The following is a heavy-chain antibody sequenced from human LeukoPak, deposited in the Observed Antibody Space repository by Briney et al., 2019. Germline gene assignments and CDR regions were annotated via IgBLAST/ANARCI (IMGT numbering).Heavy chain of an antibody. Sequence: SETLRLTCNASGGSISSYSRSWIRQPPGKGLEWVGNIYYSRSANYNPCRKSRVTLSVDTSKIQFALKLSSVTAADTAVYYCARQRSQLAYYYDSSGYDNAFDIWGQGTMVTVSS. D-gene: IGHD3-22*01. CDR2: IYYSRSA. CDR1: GGSISSYS. CDR3: ARQRSQLAYYYDSSGYDNAFDI. V-gene: IGHV4-59*08. J-gene: IGHJ3*02.